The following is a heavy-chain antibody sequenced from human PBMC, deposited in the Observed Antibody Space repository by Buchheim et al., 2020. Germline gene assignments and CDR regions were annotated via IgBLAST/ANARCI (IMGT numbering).Heavy chain of an antibody. Sequence: EVQLVESGGGLVQPGGSLRLSCAASGFTFSSYEMNWVRQAPGKGLEWVSYISSSGSTIYYADSVKGRFTISRDNAKNSLYLQMNSLRAGNTAVYYCAIQGFYCYGMDVWGQGTTVTVSS. D-gene: IGHD1-1*01. J-gene: IGHJ6*02. V-gene: IGHV3-48*03. CDR1: GFTFSSYE. CDR2: ISSSGSTI. CDR3: AIQGFYCYGMDV.